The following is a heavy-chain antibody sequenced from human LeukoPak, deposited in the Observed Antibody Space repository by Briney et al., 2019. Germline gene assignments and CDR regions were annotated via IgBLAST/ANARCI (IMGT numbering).Heavy chain of an antibody. CDR2: IIPMLGTV. Sequence: GGSVKVSCKASGATFSSYAINWVRQAPGQGLEWMGRIIPMLGTVNYAQKFQGRVTIIADKFTSTAYMELSSLRSEDTAVYYCARDQKVGATPYFGMDVWGQGTTVTVSS. J-gene: IGHJ6*02. D-gene: IGHD1-26*01. CDR3: ARDQKVGATPYFGMDV. CDR1: GATFSSYA. V-gene: IGHV1-69*04.